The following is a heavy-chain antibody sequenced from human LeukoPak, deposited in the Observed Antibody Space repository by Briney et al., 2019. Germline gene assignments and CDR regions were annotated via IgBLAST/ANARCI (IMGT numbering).Heavy chain of an antibody. CDR3: ARVTDPRYNWFDP. CDR2: IHTSGST. V-gene: IGHV4-4*07. D-gene: IGHD2-21*02. CDR1: GGSISNYY. Sequence: SETLSLTCTVSGGSISNYYWTWILQPAGKGPEWIGRIHTSGSTNYNPSLKSRVNMSVDTSKNQFSLKLSSVTAADTAVYYCARVTDPRYNWFDPWGQGTLVTVSS. J-gene: IGHJ5*02.